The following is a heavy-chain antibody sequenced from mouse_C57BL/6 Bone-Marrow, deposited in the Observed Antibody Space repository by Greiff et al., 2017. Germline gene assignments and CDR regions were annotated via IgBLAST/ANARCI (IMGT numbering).Heavy chain of an antibody. CDR3: ARSGQHGNWYYYAMDY. D-gene: IGHD2-1*01. Sequence: VKLVESGAELARPGASVKMSCKASGYTFTSYTMHWVKQRPGQGLEWIGYINPSSGYTKYNQKFKDKATLTADKSSSTAYMQLSSMTSEDSAVYYCARSGQHGNWYYYAMDYWGQGTSVTVSS. CDR1: GYTFTSYT. V-gene: IGHV1-4*01. J-gene: IGHJ4*01. CDR2: INPSSGYT.